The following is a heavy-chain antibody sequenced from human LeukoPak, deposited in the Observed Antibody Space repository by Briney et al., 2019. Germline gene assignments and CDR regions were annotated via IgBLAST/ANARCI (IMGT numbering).Heavy chain of an antibody. V-gene: IGHV3-11*04. J-gene: IGHJ3*02. CDR3: ARDPARGYYDSSGFDAFDI. Sequence: GGSLRLSCAASGFTFSDYYMNWLRQAPGKGLEWVSYISSGGGTRSYADSVKGRFTISRDNAKNSLYLQMNSLRAEDTAVYYCARDPARGYYDSSGFDAFDIWGQGTMVTVSS. CDR1: GFTFSDYY. D-gene: IGHD3-22*01. CDR2: ISSGGGTR.